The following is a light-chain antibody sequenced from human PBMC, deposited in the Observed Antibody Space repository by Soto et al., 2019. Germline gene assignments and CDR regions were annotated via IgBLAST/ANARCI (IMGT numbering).Light chain of an antibody. CDR1: QSVRSNY. V-gene: IGKV3-20*01. CDR3: QLYGSSPLT. CDR2: DAS. Sequence: EIVLTQSPDTLSLSPGERATLSCRASQSVRSNYLAWYQQKPGQAPRFLIYDASSRATGIPDRFSGSGSGTDFTLTISTLEPEDFAVYYCQLYGSSPLTFGGGTKVEIK. J-gene: IGKJ4*01.